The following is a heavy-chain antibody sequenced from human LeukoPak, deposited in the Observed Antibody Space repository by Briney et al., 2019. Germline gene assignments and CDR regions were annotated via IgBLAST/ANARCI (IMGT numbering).Heavy chain of an antibody. Sequence: GGSLRLSCAASGSTVSSNYMSWVRQAPGKGLEWVSVINSGGSTYYADSVKGRFTISRDNSKNTLYLQMNSLRAEDTAVYYCARDDPICSGGSCYSGAPDYWGQGTLVTVSS. CDR3: ARDDPICSGGSCYSGAPDY. CDR2: INSGGST. CDR1: GSTVSSNY. V-gene: IGHV3-53*01. J-gene: IGHJ4*02. D-gene: IGHD2-15*01.